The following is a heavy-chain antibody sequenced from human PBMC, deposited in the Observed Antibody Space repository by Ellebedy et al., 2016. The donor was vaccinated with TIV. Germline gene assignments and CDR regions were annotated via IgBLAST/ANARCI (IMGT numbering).Heavy chain of an antibody. CDR1: GGSISSYY. J-gene: IGHJ4*02. Sequence: SETLSLTCTVSGGSISSYYWSWIRQPPGRGLEWIGYVFYSGNTNYNPSLKSRVTISVDTSKNQFSLKLNSVTAADTAVYYGARVNWFGELGGYLDSWGQGTLVTVSS. CDR3: ARVNWFGELGGYLDS. V-gene: IGHV4-59*01. D-gene: IGHD3-10*01. CDR2: VFYSGNT.